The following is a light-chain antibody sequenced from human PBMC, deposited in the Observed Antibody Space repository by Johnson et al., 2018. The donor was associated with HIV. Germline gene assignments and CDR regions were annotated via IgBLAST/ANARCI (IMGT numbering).Light chain of an antibody. CDR3: GTRDSTLYV. CDR2: DNN. V-gene: IGLV1-51*02. J-gene: IGLJ1*01. CDR1: SSNIGNNY. Sequence: QSVLTQPPSASAAPGQRVTISCSGSSSNIGNNYVSWYQQLPGTAPKLLIYDNNQRPSGIPDPFSGSNSCTSATLAITGLQTGDEADYYCGTRDSTLYVFGTGTKVTVL.